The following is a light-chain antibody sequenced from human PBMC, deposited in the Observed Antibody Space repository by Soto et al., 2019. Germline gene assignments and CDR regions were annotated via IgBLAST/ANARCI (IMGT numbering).Light chain of an antibody. CDR3: HQRAGWPPT. CDR2: DAS. CDR1: RSVNNF. Sequence: EIVLPQSPVTLSLSPGARAPLSCRASRSVNNFVAWYQQKPGQAHSLLIYDASNRATGIPDRFSGSGSGTDFTLTISSLEPEEFAVYYCHQRAGWPPTFGGGTKVDIK. J-gene: IGKJ4*01. V-gene: IGKV3-11*01.